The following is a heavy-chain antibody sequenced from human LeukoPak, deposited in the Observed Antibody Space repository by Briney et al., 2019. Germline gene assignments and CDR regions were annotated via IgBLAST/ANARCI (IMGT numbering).Heavy chain of an antibody. J-gene: IGHJ4*02. CDR3: ARAATSGYCSGGSCYFSSYFDY. D-gene: IGHD2-15*01. CDR2: ISSNGGST. V-gene: IGHV3-64*01. CDR1: GFTFSSYA. Sequence: PGGSLRRSCAASGFTFSSYAMHWVRQAPGKGLEYVSAISSNGGSTYYANSVKGRFTISRDNSKNTLYLQMGSLRAEDMAVYYCARAATSGYCSGGSCYFSSYFDYWGQGTLVTVSP.